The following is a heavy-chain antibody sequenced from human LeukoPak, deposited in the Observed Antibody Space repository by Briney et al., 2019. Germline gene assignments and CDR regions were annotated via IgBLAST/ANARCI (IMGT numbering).Heavy chain of an antibody. D-gene: IGHD3-22*01. Sequence: SETLSLTCTVSGGSISSYYWSWIRQPPGKGLEWIGYVYYSGSTNYNPSLKSRVTISVDTSKNQISLKLSSVAAADTAVYYCARLVTYYYDSSGYSPWFDPWGQGTLVTVSS. V-gene: IGHV4-59*08. J-gene: IGHJ5*02. CDR2: VYYSGST. CDR1: GGSISSYY. CDR3: ARLVTYYYDSSGYSPWFDP.